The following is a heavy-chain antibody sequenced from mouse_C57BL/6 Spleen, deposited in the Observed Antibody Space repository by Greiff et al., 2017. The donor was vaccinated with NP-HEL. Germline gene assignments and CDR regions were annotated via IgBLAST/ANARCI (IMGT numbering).Heavy chain of an antibody. D-gene: IGHD1-1*01. CDR1: GYTFTDYE. J-gene: IGHJ1*03. Sequence: QVQLQQSGAELVRPGASVTLSCKASGYTFTDYEMHWVKQTPVHGLEWIGAIDPETGGTAYNQKFKGKAILTADKSSSTAYMELRSLTSEDSAVYYCRLITTVVEGYFDVWGTGTTVTVSS. V-gene: IGHV1-15*01. CDR2: IDPETGGT. CDR3: RLITTVVEGYFDV.